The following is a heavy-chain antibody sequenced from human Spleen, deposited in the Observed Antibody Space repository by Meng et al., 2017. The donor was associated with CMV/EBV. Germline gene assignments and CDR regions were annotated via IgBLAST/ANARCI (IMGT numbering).Heavy chain of an antibody. D-gene: IGHD3-16*01. Sequence: GGSLRLSCAASGFTFSTSWMSWVRQAPGKGLEWVSVIYSGGSTYYADSVKGRFTVSRDNSKNTLYLQMNSLRVEDTAVYYCVIGDPFDSWGQGTLVTVSS. J-gene: IGHJ4*02. V-gene: IGHV3-66*01. CDR3: VIGDPFDS. CDR1: GFTFSTSW. CDR2: IYSGGST.